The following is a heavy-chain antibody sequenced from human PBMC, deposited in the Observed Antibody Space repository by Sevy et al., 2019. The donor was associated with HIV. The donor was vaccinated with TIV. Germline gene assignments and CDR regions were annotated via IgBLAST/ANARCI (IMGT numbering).Heavy chain of an antibody. V-gene: IGHV3-66*01. CDR3: AGWSSAWTLFDY. CDR2: IYSDGKT. D-gene: IGHD6-19*01. CDR1: GFAVSRNY. J-gene: IGHJ4*02. Sequence: GGSLRLSCAASGFAVSRNYMSWVRQAPGKGLEWVSVIYSDGKTFYADSVQDRFTISRDNSKNTLYLQMNSLRAEDTAVYYCAGWSSAWTLFDYWGQGTLVTVSS.